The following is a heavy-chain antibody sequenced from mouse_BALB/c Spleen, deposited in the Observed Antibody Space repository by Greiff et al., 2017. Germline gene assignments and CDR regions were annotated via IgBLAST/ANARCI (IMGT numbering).Heavy chain of an antibody. V-gene: IGHV5-17*02. CDR3: ASATGTFAY. CDR2: ISSGSSTI. CDR1: GFTFSSFG. Sequence: EVKLMESGGGLVQPGGSRKLSCAASGFTFSSFGMHWVRQAPEKGLEWVAYISSGSSTIYYADTVKGRFTISRDNPKNTLFLQMTSLRSEDTAMYYCASATGTFAYWGQGTLVTVSA. J-gene: IGHJ3*01. D-gene: IGHD4-1*02.